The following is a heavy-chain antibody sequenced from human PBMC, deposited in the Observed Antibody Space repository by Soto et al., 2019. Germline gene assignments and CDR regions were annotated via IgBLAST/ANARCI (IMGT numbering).Heavy chain of an antibody. CDR2: IIPIFGTA. CDR1: GGTFSSYA. J-gene: IGHJ3*02. Sequence: QVQLVQSGAEVKKPGSSVKVSCKASGGTFSSYAISWVRQAPGQGLEWMGGIIPIFGTANYAQKFQGRVTITADNSTSTADMELSSLRSEETAVYYCGLLWWWGDAFDIWGQGTMVTVSS. D-gene: IGHD2-21*01. CDR3: GLLWWWGDAFDI. V-gene: IGHV1-69*06.